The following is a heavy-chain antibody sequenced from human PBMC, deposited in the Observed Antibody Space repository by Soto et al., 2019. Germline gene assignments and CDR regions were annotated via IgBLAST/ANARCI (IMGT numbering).Heavy chain of an antibody. Sequence: GGSLRLSCTVSGFAFNNYGINWVRQAPGKGLEWVPSISKSDYTYYSDSVTGRFTISRDNAKKSVSLQMKTLRVEDTAVYYCAREDSIIIPAVSDFWGKGTLVTVS. J-gene: IGHJ4*02. CDR3: AREDSIIIPAVSDF. D-gene: IGHD2-2*01. CDR2: ISKSDYT. V-gene: IGHV3-21*01. CDR1: GFAFNNYG.